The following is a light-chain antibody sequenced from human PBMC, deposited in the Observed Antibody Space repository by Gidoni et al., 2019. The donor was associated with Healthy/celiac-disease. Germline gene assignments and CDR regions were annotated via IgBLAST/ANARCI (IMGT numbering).Light chain of an antibody. CDR3: QQSYNTPLT. Sequence: QLTQSPSSLSAAVGDRVTITCRASQSISSYLNWYQQKPGKAPKLLIYAASSLQSGFPTRFSGSGSGTDFTLTISSLQPEDFATYYCQQSYNTPLTFGEGTKVEIK. J-gene: IGKJ4*02. V-gene: IGKV1-39*01. CDR2: AAS. CDR1: QSISSY.